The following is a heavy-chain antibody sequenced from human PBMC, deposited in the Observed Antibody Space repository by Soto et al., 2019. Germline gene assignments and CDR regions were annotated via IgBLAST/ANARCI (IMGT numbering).Heavy chain of an antibody. Sequence: EVQLVESGGGLVEPGGSLRLSCAASGFTFSDYSMNWVRQAPGKGLEWLSYITGGGSTIYHADSVRGRFTISRDNAKNSLYLQMNSLRDGDAAVYYCAREFDFGSRYDYVWGRYDLRGIDYWGQGALVSVSS. J-gene: IGHJ4*02. V-gene: IGHV3-48*02. CDR3: AREFDFGSRYDYVWGRYDLRGIDY. CDR1: GFTFSDYS. D-gene: IGHD3-16*01. CDR2: ITGGGSTI.